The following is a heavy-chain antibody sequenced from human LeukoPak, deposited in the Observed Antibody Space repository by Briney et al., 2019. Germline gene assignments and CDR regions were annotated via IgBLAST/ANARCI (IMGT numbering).Heavy chain of an antibody. J-gene: IGHJ5*02. Sequence: PSETLSLTCNVSGGSISEYYWSWIRQPAGKGLEWIGRVYFSGSTNYNPSLKSRLTMSVDTSKSQFSLRLSSVTAADTAVYYCARDLAWFDPWGQGTLVTVSS. CDR2: VYFSGST. V-gene: IGHV4-4*07. CDR3: ARDLAWFDP. CDR1: GGSISEYY.